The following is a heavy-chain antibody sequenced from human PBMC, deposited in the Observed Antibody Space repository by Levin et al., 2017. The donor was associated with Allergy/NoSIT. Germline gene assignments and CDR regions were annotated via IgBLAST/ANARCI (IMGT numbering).Heavy chain of an antibody. J-gene: IGHJ5*02. Sequence: ASVKVSCKASGYTFTSYAMHWVRQAPGQRLEWMGWINAGNGNTKYSQKFQGRVTITRDTSASTAYMELSSLRSEDTAVYYCARGGTVTPNTNWFDPWGQGTLVTVSS. D-gene: IGHD4-17*01. CDR1: GYTFTSYA. V-gene: IGHV1-3*01. CDR3: ARGGTVTPNTNWFDP. CDR2: INAGNGNT.